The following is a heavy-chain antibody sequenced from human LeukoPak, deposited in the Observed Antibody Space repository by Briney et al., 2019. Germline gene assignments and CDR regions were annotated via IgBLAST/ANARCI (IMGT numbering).Heavy chain of an antibody. CDR3: AKDLGYSSSPDF. CDR2: ISADGTI. Sequence: GGSLRLSCAASGFTFDDYAMHWVRHAPGKGLEWVSLISADGTIYYADSVRGRFTISRDNSKNSLYLQMNSLRTEDTALYYCAKDLGYSSSPDFWGQGTLVTVSS. D-gene: IGHD6-13*01. CDR1: GFTFDDYA. V-gene: IGHV3-43*02. J-gene: IGHJ4*02.